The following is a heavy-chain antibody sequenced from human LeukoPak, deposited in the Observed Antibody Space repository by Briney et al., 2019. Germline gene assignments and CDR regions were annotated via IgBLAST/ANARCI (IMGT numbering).Heavy chain of an antibody. J-gene: IGHJ4*02. CDR3: ARGPYCGGDCFEGSFDY. D-gene: IGHD2-21*02. Sequence: PSQTLSLTCAVSGGSISRGGYSWSWIRQPPGKGLEWIGYIYHSGSTYYNPSLKSRVTISVDRSKNQFSLKLSSVTAADTAVYYCARGPYCGGDCFEGSFDYWGQGTLVTVSS. V-gene: IGHV4-30-2*01. CDR1: GGSISRGGYS. CDR2: IYHSGST.